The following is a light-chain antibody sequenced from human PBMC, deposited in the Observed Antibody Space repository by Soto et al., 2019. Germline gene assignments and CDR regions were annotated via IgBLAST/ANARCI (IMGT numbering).Light chain of an antibody. CDR1: VLAKKY. J-gene: IGLJ3*02. V-gene: IGLV3-27*01. Sequence: SYELTQPSSVSCSTGQKARITCSGDVLAKKYARWLQQKPGQAPVLVIYKDSERPSGIPERFSGSSSGTTVTLTISGAQVEEESDYHCYSAADNNPVFGGGTKRTVL. CDR2: KDS. CDR3: YSAADNNPV.